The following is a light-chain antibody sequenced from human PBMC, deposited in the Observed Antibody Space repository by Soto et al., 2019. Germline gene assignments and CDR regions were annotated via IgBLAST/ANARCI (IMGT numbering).Light chain of an antibody. CDR2: GAS. Sequence: IVLTQSPGTLSLSPGERVTLSCRASQSVTTRLAWYQHKPGQAPTLLMSGASNRASGVPVRFSGSGSVTDFTLTIHRLEPEDFALYYCQQYGGSPITFGLGTRLEIK. J-gene: IGKJ5*01. CDR3: QQYGGSPIT. CDR1: QSVTTR. V-gene: IGKV3-20*01.